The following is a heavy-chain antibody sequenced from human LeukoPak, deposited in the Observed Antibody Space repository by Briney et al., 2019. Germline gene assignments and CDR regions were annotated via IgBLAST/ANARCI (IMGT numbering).Heavy chain of an antibody. J-gene: IGHJ4*02. CDR3: ASLTYYYDSSGYPTPSEDY. CDR1: GGSISSYY. CDR2: IYYSGST. Sequence: SGTLSLTCTVSGGSISSYYWSWIRQPPGKGLEWIGYIYYSGSTNYNPSLKSRVTISVDTSKNQFSLKLSSVTAADTAVYYCASLTYYYDSSGYPTPSEDYWGQGTLVTVSS. V-gene: IGHV4-59*01. D-gene: IGHD3-22*01.